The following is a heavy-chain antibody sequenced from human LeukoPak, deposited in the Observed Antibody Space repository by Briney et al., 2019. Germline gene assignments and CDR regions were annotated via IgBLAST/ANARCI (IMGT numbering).Heavy chain of an antibody. CDR3: ARDPTMVRGTMDV. CDR2: ISYDGSNT. D-gene: IGHD3-10*01. Sequence: GGSLRLSCAASGFTFSSYGMHWVRQAPGKGPEWVAVISYDGSNTYYADSVKGRFTISRDNSKNTVYLQMNSLRPEDTAVYYCARDPTMVRGTMDVWGKGTTVTVSS. V-gene: IGHV3-30*19. J-gene: IGHJ6*03. CDR1: GFTFSSYG.